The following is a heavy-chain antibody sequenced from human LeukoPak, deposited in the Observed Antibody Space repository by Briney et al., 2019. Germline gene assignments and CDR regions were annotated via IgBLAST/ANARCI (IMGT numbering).Heavy chain of an antibody. J-gene: IGHJ3*02. V-gene: IGHV3-48*03. D-gene: IGHD3-10*01. CDR2: ISRSGNTI. CDR1: GFTFSGRE. CDR3: ARVATMVRVPLDALDI. Sequence: GGSLRLSCAISGFTFSGRELTWVRQAPGKGLEWISYISRSGNTIYYADSVKGRFTTSRDNAKSSLYLQMNSLRVEDTAVYYCARVATMVRVPLDALDIWGQGTMVSVSS.